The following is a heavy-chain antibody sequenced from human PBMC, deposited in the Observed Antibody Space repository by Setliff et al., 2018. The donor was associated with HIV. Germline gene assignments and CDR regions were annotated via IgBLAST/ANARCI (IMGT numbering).Heavy chain of an antibody. CDR1: GYTFTTYG. CDR3: ARLSIPAYYYMDV. Sequence: GASVKVSCKASGYTFTTYGITWVRQAPGQGLEWMGWISTYNGNTNYAQKFQGRVTMTTVTSTSTAYMELRSLRSGDTAVYYCARLSIPAYYYMDVWGKGTRSPSP. CDR2: ISTYNGNT. D-gene: IGHD2-21*01. J-gene: IGHJ6*03. V-gene: IGHV1-18*01.